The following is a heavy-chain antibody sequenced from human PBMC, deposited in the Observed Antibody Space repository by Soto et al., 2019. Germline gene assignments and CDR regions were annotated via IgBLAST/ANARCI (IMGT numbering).Heavy chain of an antibody. CDR2: MYYSGST. CDR1: GGSISSFY. CDR3: ARLTAVTIDS. Sequence: SXTLSLTCTVSGGSISSFYWSCIRQPPGKGLAWIGYMYYSGSTNYNPSLKSRVTISVDTSKNQFSLNLSSVTAADTAVYYCARLTAVTIDSRGQGTLVTVSS. V-gene: IGHV4-59*01. J-gene: IGHJ4*02. D-gene: IGHD4-17*01.